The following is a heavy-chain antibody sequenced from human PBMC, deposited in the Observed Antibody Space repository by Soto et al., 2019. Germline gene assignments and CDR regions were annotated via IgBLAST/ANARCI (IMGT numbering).Heavy chain of an antibody. J-gene: IGHJ1*01. D-gene: IGHD3-22*01. V-gene: IGHV1-3*01. Sequence: ASVKVSCKASGYSFINNAVHWVRQAPGQRLEWMGWINPANGITKYSQRFQGRVTITSDTSATTAYMELSSLTSEDTAVYYCARDAFYKNGYYVGETYDTWCQGTRATVS. CDR2: INPANGIT. CDR3: ARDAFYKNGYYVGETYDT. CDR1: GYSFINNA.